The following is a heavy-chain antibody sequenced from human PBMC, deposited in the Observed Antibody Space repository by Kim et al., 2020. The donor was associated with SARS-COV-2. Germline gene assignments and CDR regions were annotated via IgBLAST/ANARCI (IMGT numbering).Heavy chain of an antibody. CDR2: INHSGST. CDR3: ASQGDCSGGSCYVPDAFDI. D-gene: IGHD2-15*01. Sequence: SETLSLTCAVYGGSFSGYYWSWIRQPPGKGLEWIGEINHSGSTNYNPSLKSRVTISVETSKNQFSLKLSSVTAADTAVYYCASQGDCSGGSCYVPDAFDIWGQGTMVTVSS. CDR1: GGSFSGYY. V-gene: IGHV4-34*01. J-gene: IGHJ3*02.